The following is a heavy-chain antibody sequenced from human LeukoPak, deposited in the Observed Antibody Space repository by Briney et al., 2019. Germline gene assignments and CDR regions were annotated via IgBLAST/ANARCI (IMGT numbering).Heavy chain of an antibody. CDR1: GFTFSSYA. CDR2: ITGSGGTT. CDR3: AKSRSEVVVAAANY. D-gene: IGHD2-15*01. Sequence: GGSLRLSCAASGFTFSSYAMNWVRQAPGKGLEWVSAITGSGGTTYYADSVRGRFTISRDNSKNTLYLQMNSLRAEDTAIYYCAKSRSEVVVAAANYWGQGTLITVSS. J-gene: IGHJ4*02. V-gene: IGHV3-23*01.